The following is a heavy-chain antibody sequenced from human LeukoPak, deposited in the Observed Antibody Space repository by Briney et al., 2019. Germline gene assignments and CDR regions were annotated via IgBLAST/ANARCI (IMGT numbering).Heavy chain of an antibody. V-gene: IGHV3-7*01. Sequence: GGSLRLSCAASGFTFTKYWMTWGRQAPGKGREWVGNIKKDGSDKNYMDSVKGRFTISRDNTKNSVYLQMSSPRAEDTAVYYCARLPVLLWFGDISASYFDYWGQGTLVTVSS. J-gene: IGHJ4*02. CDR3: ARLPVLLWFGDISASYFDY. D-gene: IGHD3-10*01. CDR2: IKKDGSDK. CDR1: GFTFTKYW.